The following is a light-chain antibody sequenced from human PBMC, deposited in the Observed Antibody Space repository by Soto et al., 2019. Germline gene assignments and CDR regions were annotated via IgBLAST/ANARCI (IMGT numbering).Light chain of an antibody. CDR2: DVS. Sequence: HSVLTQPASLSVFPGQSITISCTGTSSDVGGYNYVSWYQQHPGKAPKLMIYDVSNRPSGVSNRFSGSKSGNTASLTISGLQAEDEADYYCSSYTSSSTPYVFGTGTKVTVL. J-gene: IGLJ1*01. CDR1: SSDVGGYNY. V-gene: IGLV2-14*01. CDR3: SSYTSSSTPYV.